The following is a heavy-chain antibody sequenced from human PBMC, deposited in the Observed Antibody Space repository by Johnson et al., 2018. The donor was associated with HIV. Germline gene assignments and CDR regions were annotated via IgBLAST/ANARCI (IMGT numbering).Heavy chain of an antibody. CDR1: GFTLDDYA. Sequence: VQLVESGGGLVQPGRSLRLSCAASGFTLDDYAMHWVRQAPGKGLEWVSGISWNSGSIGYTDSVKGRFTVSRDNAMNSLFLQLNSLRAEDTAVYYCAKDRYYDSSGPDAVDIWGQGTMVTVSS. CDR3: AKDRYYDSSGPDAVDI. CDR2: ISWNSGSI. J-gene: IGHJ3*02. D-gene: IGHD3-22*01. V-gene: IGHV3-9*01.